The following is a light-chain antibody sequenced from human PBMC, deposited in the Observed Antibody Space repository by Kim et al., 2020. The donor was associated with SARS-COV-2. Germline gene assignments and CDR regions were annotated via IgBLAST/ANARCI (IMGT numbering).Light chain of an antibody. J-gene: IGKJ5*01. CDR3: QHYGSSPIT. CDR2: GAS. V-gene: IGKV3-20*01. CDR1: RIVSSY. Sequence: SSAGRRAPLSCRARRIVSSYVAWYQQHPGQAPSLLICGASSSATGIPGRFSGSWSGAYFSLTISRLYPDDGSDYYCQHYGSSPITFGQGTRLEIK.